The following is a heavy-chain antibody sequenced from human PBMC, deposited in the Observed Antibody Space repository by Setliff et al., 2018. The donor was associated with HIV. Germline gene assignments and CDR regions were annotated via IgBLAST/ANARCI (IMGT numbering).Heavy chain of an antibody. D-gene: IGHD3-3*01. CDR3: ARGTAYYNFWSGYSQDYYYYMDV. V-gene: IGHV4-59*04. CDR2: LRPSGNT. Sequence: SETLSLTCTVSGGSISSYYWSWIRQPPGKGLEWIGSLRPSGNTYYNPSLKSRVTISVDTSKNQFSLKLSSVTAADTAVYYCARGTAYYNFWSGYSQDYYYYMDVWGKGTTVTVSS. J-gene: IGHJ6*03. CDR1: GGSISSYY.